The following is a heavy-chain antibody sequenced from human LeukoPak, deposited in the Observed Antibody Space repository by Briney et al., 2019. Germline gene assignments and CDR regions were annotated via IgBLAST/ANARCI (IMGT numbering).Heavy chain of an antibody. CDR2: ITWNSGSI. D-gene: IGHD1-7*01. J-gene: IGHJ6*03. CDR3: AKGTQTLYYYYYYMDV. CDR1: GFSFDDYA. V-gene: IGHV3-9*01. Sequence: GGSLRLSCAASGFSFDDYAMHWVRQAPGKGLEWVSGITWNSGSIGYADSVKGRFTISRDNAKNSLYLQMDSLRAEDTALYYCAKGTQTLYYYYYYMDVWGKGTTVTVSS.